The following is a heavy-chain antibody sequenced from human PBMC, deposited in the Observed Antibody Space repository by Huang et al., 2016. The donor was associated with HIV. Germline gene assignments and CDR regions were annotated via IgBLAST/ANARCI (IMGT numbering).Heavy chain of an antibody. V-gene: IGHV2-5*02. CDR1: GFSLSSSGVG. Sequence: QITLKESGPTLVKPTQTLTLTCTFSGFSLSSSGVGVDRIRQPPGKALEWLALIYWDDDKRFSPSLKSRLTITKDTSKNQVVLTMTNMDPVDTATYYCAHTEALVRGILDAFDVWGPGTMVTVSS. D-gene: IGHD3-10*01. CDR2: IYWDDDK. CDR3: AHTEALVRGILDAFDV. J-gene: IGHJ3*01.